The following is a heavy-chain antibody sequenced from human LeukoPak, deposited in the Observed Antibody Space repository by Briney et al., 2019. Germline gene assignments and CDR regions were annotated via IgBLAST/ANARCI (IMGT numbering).Heavy chain of an antibody. Sequence: PGGSLRLSCAASRFTLSDSSVYWVRQASGKGLEWLGRIRSKANNYAISYAASVKGRFTVSRDDSKNMAYLQMSSLRTEDTAIYYCTRLGDYSEAGGYWGQGTLVTVSS. CDR3: TRLGDYSEAGGY. J-gene: IGHJ4*02. CDR2: IRSKANNYAI. V-gene: IGHV3-73*01. CDR1: RFTLSDSS. D-gene: IGHD4-11*01.